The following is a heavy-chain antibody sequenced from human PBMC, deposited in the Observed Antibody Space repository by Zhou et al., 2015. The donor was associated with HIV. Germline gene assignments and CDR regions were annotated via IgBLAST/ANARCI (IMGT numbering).Heavy chain of an antibody. CDR3: AKDEYQVVPAAIGY. J-gene: IGHJ4*02. D-gene: IGHD2-2*01. Sequence: QVQLVESGGGVVQPGRSLRLSCAASAFTFSNFGMHWVRQAPGKGLEWVAFIRYDGSNKYYADSVKGRFTISRDNSKNTLYLQMNSLRAEDTAVYYCAKDEYQVVPAAIGYWGQGTLVTVSS. CDR2: IRYDGSNK. CDR1: AFTFSNFG. V-gene: IGHV3-30*02.